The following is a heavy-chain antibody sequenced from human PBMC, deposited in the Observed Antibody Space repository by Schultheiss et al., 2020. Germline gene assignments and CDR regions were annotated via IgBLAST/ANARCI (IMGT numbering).Heavy chain of an antibody. V-gene: IGHV5-51*01. CDR3: ARHVKERQLVRHYYSYYYMDV. J-gene: IGHJ6*03. Sequence: GESLKISCKVSGFSFTSYSIAWVRQMSGKGLEWMGIIYPCDSDTSYSPSFQGQVTISADKSINTAYLQWSSLKASDTAIYYCARHVKERQLVRHYYSYYYMDVWGKGTTVTVSS. CDR1: GFSFTSYS. D-gene: IGHD6-13*01. CDR2: IYPCDSDT.